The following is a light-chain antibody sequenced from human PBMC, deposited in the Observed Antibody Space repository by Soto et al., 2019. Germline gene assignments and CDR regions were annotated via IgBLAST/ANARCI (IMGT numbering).Light chain of an antibody. CDR3: QHDSFLLRT. Sequence: EIVMTQSPATLSVSPGERATLSCRASQSVSSNLAWYQQKPGQAPRLLIYGASTRATGIPARFSGSGSGTDFTLTISRLEPEDFAGYYCQHDSFLLRTFGQGSKVEI. J-gene: IGKJ1*01. CDR2: GAS. V-gene: IGKV3-15*01. CDR1: QSVSSN.